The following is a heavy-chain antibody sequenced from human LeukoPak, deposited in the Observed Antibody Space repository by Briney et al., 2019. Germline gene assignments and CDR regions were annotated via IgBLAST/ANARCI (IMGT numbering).Heavy chain of an antibody. Sequence: SETLSLTCTVSGGSISGSTYYWGWIRQPPGKGLEWIGTIYYSGSTYYNPSLKSRVTISLDTSKNQFSLRLSSVTAADTAVYYCARHLYRSSLYSPFDPWGQGTLVTVSS. CDR3: ARHLYRSSLYSPFDP. CDR1: GGSISGSTYY. J-gene: IGHJ5*02. V-gene: IGHV4-39*01. D-gene: IGHD6-13*01. CDR2: IYYSGST.